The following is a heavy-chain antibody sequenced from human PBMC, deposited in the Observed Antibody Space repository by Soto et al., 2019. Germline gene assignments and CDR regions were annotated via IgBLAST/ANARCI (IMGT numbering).Heavy chain of an antibody. CDR2: ITWNSGHI. V-gene: IGHV3-9*01. D-gene: IGHD3-22*01. CDR1: GFNFDDSA. J-gene: IGHJ4*02. Sequence: LRLSCVASGFNFDDSAMNWVRQVPGKGLEWVSGITWNSGHILYADSVKGRFTISRDNAKKSLYLELNSLRPEDTALYYCAKGRSSMIVVVMDYWGQGTPVTVSS. CDR3: AKGRSSMIVVVMDY.